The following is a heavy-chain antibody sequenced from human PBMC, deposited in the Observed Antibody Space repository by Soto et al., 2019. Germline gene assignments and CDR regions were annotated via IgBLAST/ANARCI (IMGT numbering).Heavy chain of an antibody. CDR2: IIPIFGTA. D-gene: IGHD1-26*01. J-gene: IGHJ4*02. CDR1: GGTVSSYS. CDR3: ARDGGRHSGGIAY. Sequence: QLQLLQSGAEVKKPGSSVKFSCKASGGTVSSYSINWVRQAPGQGLEWMGEIIPIFGTANYAQKFQGRVTITADESTSTAYMELSSLRSEDTAVYYCARDGGRHSGGIAYWGQGTLVTVSS. V-gene: IGHV1-69*01.